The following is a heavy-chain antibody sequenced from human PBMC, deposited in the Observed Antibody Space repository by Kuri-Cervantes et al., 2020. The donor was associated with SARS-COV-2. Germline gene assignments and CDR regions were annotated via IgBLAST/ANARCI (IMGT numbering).Heavy chain of an antibody. V-gene: IGHV4-34*01. CDR3: ARDLQKWEQPEY. CDR1: GGSFSGYY. Sequence: ESLKISCAVYGGSFSGYYWSWIRQPPGKGLEWIGEINHSGSTNYNPPLKSRVTISVDTSKNQFSLKLTSVTAADTAVYYCARDLQKWEQPEYWGQGALVTVSS. J-gene: IGHJ4*02. D-gene: IGHD1-26*01. CDR2: INHSGST.